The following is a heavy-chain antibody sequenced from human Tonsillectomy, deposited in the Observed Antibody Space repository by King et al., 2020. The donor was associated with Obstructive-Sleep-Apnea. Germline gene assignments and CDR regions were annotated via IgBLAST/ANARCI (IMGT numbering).Heavy chain of an antibody. CDR1: GFTFSSYA. J-gene: IGHJ4*02. V-gene: IGHV3-23*04. CDR3: AKDPLEAHFDY. Sequence: VQLVVSGGGLVQPGGSLRLFCSSSGFTFSSYAMIWVRQAPGKGLEWGSAISGSGGSTYYADAGKGRFTISRDNSKNTLYLQMNSLRAEDTAVYYCAKDPLEAHFDYWGQGTLVTVSS. CDR2: ISGSGGST. D-gene: IGHD5-24*01.